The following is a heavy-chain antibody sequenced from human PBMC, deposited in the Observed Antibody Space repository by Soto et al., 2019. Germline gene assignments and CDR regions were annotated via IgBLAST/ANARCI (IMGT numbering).Heavy chain of an antibody. CDR1: GFTFSSYG. Sequence: QVQLVESGGGVVQPGRSLRLSCAASGFTFSSYGMHWVRQAPGKGLEWVAVIWYDGSNKYYADSVKGRFTISRDNSKNTLYLQMNSLRAEDTAVYYCARDEGRSSSPANYYYYYGMDVWGQGTTVTVSS. CDR2: IWYDGSNK. D-gene: IGHD6-6*01. J-gene: IGHJ6*02. CDR3: ARDEGRSSSPANYYYYYGMDV. V-gene: IGHV3-33*01.